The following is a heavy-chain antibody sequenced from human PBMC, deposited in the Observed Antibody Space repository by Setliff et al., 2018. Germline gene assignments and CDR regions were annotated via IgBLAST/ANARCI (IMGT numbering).Heavy chain of an antibody. Sequence: LRLSCAASGFALSTRWMHWVRQAPGKGLVWVARIVNHGSGTSYADSVKGRFTISRDNAKNTLFLQMSSLRAEDTAVYYCATFGSDPDYWGQGTLVTVSS. CDR3: ATFGSDPDY. D-gene: IGHD3-10*01. J-gene: IGHJ4*02. CDR1: GFALSTRW. CDR2: IVNHGSGT. V-gene: IGHV3-74*01.